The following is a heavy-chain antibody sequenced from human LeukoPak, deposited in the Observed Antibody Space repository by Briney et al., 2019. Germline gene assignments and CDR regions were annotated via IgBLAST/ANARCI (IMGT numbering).Heavy chain of an antibody. CDR1: GFTFSDYA. CDR2: ASGSSDIT. CDR3: AKEKVMATIWGILDY. Sequence: GGSLRLSCAASGFTFSDYAMTSVRQAPGKGLEWVSGASGSSDITDYAESVKGRFTISRDNTRNTLYLQMNSLRAEDTAVYYCAKEKVMATIWGILDYWGQGSLVPVSS. V-gene: IGHV3-23*01. J-gene: IGHJ4*02. D-gene: IGHD5-24*01.